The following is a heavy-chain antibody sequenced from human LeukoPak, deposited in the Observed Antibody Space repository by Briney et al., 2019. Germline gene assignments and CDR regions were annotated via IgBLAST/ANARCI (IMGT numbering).Heavy chain of an antibody. CDR3: ARGLYGDYWPTQPYGMDV. Sequence: GASVKVSCKASGGTFSSYAISWVRQAPGQGLEWMGWISAYNGNTNYAQKLQGRVTVTTDTSTSTAYMELRSLRSDDTAVYYCARGLYGDYWPTQPYGMDVWGQGTTVTVSS. J-gene: IGHJ6*02. D-gene: IGHD4-17*01. CDR1: GGTFSSYA. CDR2: ISAYNGNT. V-gene: IGHV1-18*01.